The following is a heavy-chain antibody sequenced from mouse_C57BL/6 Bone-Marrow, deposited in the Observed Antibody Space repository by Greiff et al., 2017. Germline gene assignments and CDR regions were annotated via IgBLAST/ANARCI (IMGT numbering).Heavy chain of an antibody. Sequence: GASVKLSCKASGYTFTDYYIHWVKQRPGQGLEWIARIYPGSGNTYYNEKFKGKATLTAEKSSSTAYMQLSSLTSEDSAVYFCARDDYDDDYGGQGTTLTVSS. D-gene: IGHD2-4*01. V-gene: IGHV1-76*01. CDR2: IYPGSGNT. CDR3: ARDDYDDDY. CDR1: GYTFTDYY. J-gene: IGHJ2*01.